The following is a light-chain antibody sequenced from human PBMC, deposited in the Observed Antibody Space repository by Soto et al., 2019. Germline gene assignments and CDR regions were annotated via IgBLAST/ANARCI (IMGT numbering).Light chain of an antibody. Sequence: EIILTQSPATLSLSPGERATLSCRASQSVSTNLAWYQQKPGQAPRLLIYDASNRATGIPARFSGSGSGTDFTLTISSLEPDDFAVYYCQHRRNWPLTFGGGTTVEIK. CDR2: DAS. CDR3: QHRRNWPLT. CDR1: QSVSTN. J-gene: IGKJ4*01. V-gene: IGKV3-11*01.